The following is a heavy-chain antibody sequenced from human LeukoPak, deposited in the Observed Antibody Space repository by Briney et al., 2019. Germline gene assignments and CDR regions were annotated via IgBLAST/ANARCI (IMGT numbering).Heavy chain of an antibody. V-gene: IGHV4-4*07. D-gene: IGHD3-22*01. Sequence: SETLSLTCTVAGGSISSYYGSWIRQPAGKGLEGIGRIYTRGSTNYNPSLKSRVTMSVATSKNQFSLKLSSVTAADTAVYYCARGSYDSSGYYWFAPWGQGTLVTVSS. CDR2: IYTRGST. J-gene: IGHJ5*02. CDR1: GGSISSYY. CDR3: ARGSYDSSGYYWFAP.